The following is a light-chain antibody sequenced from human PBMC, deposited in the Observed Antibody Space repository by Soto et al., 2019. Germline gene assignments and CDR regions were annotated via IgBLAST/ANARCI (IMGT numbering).Light chain of an antibody. Sequence: DIVMTQSPDSLAVSLGERATINCKSSQSVLYSSNHKNYLAWYKQKPGQPPQLLIYWASTRESGVPDRFSGSGSGTDFTLTISSLQAEDVAVYYCQQYYNTPEVTVGPGTKVDSK. CDR1: QSVLYSSNHKNY. CDR3: QQYYNTPEVT. V-gene: IGKV4-1*01. CDR2: WAS. J-gene: IGKJ3*01.